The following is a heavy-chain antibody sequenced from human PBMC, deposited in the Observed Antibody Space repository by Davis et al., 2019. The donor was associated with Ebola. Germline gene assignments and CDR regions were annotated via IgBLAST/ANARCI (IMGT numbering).Heavy chain of an antibody. CDR3: TTGLEWLFPYYYYGMDV. CDR2: ISSSGSTI. J-gene: IGHJ6*02. D-gene: IGHD3-3*01. CDR1: GFMFSSCG. V-gene: IGHV3-48*04. Sequence: GESLKISCAASGFMFSSCGMNWVRQAPGKGLEWVSYISSSGSTIYYADSVKGRFTISRDNAKNSLYLQMNSLRAEDTAVYYCTTGLEWLFPYYYYGMDVWGQGTTVTVSS.